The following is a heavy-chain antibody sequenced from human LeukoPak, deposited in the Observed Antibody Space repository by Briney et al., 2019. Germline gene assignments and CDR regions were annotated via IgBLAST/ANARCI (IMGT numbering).Heavy chain of an antibody. CDR1: GYTFTGYY. Sequence: ASVKVSCKASGYTFTGYYMHWVRQAPGQGLEWMGRINPNSGGTNYAQKFQGRVTMTRDTSISTAYMELSRLRSDGTAVYYCARVLRYYDILTGYSRDFDYWGQGTLVTVSS. D-gene: IGHD3-9*01. V-gene: IGHV1-2*06. CDR2: INPNSGGT. CDR3: ARVLRYYDILTGYSRDFDY. J-gene: IGHJ4*02.